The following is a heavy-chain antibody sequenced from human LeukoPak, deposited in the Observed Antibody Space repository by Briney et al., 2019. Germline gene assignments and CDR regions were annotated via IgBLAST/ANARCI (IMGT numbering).Heavy chain of an antibody. D-gene: IGHD3-3*01. J-gene: IGHJ4*02. CDR2: INQDGSEK. V-gene: IGHV3-7*01. CDR1: GFTFSSYG. CDR3: ARDRITDFWSGYYTYYFDY. Sequence: GGSLRLSCAASGFTFSSYGMHWVRQAPGKGLEWVATINQDGSEKYYVDSVKGRFTISRDNAKNSLFLQMNSLRAEDTAVYYCARDRITDFWSGYYTYYFDYWGQGTLVTVSS.